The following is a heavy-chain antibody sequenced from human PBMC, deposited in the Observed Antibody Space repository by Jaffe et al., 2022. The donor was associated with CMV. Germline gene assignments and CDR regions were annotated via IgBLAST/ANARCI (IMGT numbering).Heavy chain of an antibody. V-gene: IGHV3-66*01. Sequence: EVQLVESGGGLVQPGGSLRLSCAASGFTVSSNYMSWVRQAPGKGLEWVSVIYSGGSTYYADSVKGRFTISRDNSKNTLYLQMNSLRAEDTAVYYCARVSPHYYEVAFDIWGQGTMVTVSS. CDR1: GFTVSSNY. J-gene: IGHJ3*02. CDR3: ARVSPHYYEVAFDI. D-gene: IGHD3-22*01. CDR2: IYSGGST.